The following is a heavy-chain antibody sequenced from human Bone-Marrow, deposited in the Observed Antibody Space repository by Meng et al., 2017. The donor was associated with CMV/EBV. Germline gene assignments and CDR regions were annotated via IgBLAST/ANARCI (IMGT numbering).Heavy chain of an antibody. CDR3: VRPRDYYFWSGYYPIYYYYGMDV. CDR2: IIPILGIA. V-gene: IGHV1-69*10. D-gene: IGHD3-3*01. CDR1: GGTFSSYA. J-gene: IGHJ6*02. Sequence: SVKVSCKSSGGTFSSYAISWVRQAPGQGLEWMGGIIPILGIANYAQKFQGRVTITADKSTSTAYMELRSLRSEDTAVYYCVRPRDYYFWSGYYPIYYYYGMDVWGQGTTVTVSS.